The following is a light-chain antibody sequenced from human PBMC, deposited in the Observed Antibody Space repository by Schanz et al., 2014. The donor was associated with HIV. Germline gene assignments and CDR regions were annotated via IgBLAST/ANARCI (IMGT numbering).Light chain of an antibody. CDR2: LEGSGSY. CDR3: QTWGTGIYVV. J-gene: IGLJ2*01. CDR1: SGHRSYI. Sequence: QLVLTQSSSASAPLGSSVKLTCTLSSGHRSYIIAWHQQQPGKAPRYLMKLEGSGSYNKGSGVPDRFSGSSSGADRYLTISSLQSEDEADYYCQTWGTGIYVVFGGGTKLTVL. V-gene: IGLV4-60*03.